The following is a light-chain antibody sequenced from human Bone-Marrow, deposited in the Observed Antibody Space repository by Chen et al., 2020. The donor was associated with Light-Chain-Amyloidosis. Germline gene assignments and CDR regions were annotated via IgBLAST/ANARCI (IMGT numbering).Light chain of an antibody. Sequence: SYELTQPPSVSVSPGQMARITCSGDDLPTKYAYWYQQKPGQAPVLVIHRDTERPSGISELFSGSSSGTTATLTISGVQAEDEADYHCQSADSSGTYEVIFGGGTKLTVL. J-gene: IGLJ2*01. V-gene: IGLV3-25*03. CDR2: RDT. CDR1: DLPTKY. CDR3: QSADSSGTYEVI.